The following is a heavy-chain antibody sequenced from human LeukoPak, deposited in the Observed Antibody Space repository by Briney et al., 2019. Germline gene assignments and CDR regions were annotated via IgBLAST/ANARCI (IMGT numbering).Heavy chain of an antibody. CDR3: AREGSLGFDAFDI. CDR2: IHSGGKT. D-gene: IGHD7-27*01. J-gene: IGHJ3*02. Sequence: GGSLRLSCAASGFTVSSHYMIWVRQAPGKGLEWVSVIHSGGKTYYADSVKGRFTISRDNSKNTLDLQMNSLGAEDTAVHLCAREGSLGFDAFDIWGRGTMVTVSS. V-gene: IGHV3-66*01. CDR1: GFTVSSHY.